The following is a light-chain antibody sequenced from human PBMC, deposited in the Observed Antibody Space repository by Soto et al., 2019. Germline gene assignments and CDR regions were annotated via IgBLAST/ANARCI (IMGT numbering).Light chain of an antibody. J-gene: IGKJ2*01. Sequence: DIQMTQSHSTLSASVGDRVTITCRASQSISSWLACYQQKPGKAPKLLIYMAPSLESGVPSRFSGSGSGTEFTLTISSLEPDDLAAYYCQQYNSYPYPFGQGTKLEIK. CDR2: MAP. CDR1: QSISSW. V-gene: IGKV1-5*03. CDR3: QQYNSYPYP.